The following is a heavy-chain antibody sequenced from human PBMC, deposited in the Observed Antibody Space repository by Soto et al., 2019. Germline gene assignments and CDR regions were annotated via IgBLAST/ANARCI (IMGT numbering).Heavy chain of an antibody. CDR2: IYYSGST. V-gene: IGHV4-30-4*01. Sequence: SETLSLTCTVSGGSISSGDYYWSWIRQPPGKGLEWIGYIYYSGSTYYNPSLKSRVTISVDTSKNQFSLKLSSVTAADTAVYYCASSKIGITIFGVVIVHDYWGQGTLVTVSS. D-gene: IGHD3-3*01. J-gene: IGHJ4*02. CDR1: GGSISSGDYY. CDR3: ASSKIGITIFGVVIVHDY.